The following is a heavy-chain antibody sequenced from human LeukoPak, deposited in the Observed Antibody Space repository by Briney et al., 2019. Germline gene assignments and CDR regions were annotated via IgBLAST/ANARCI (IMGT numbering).Heavy chain of an antibody. V-gene: IGHV3-23*01. CDR1: GFTFSSYA. J-gene: IGHJ1*01. D-gene: IGHD2-15*01. CDR2: ISGSGGST. Sequence: PGGSLRLSCAASGFTFSSYAMSWVRQAPGKGLEWVSAISGSGGSTYYADSVKGRFTISRDNPKNTLYLQMNSLRAEDTAVYYCAKPRGNCSGGSCYSAEYFQHWGQGTLVTVSS. CDR3: AKPRGNCSGGSCYSAEYFQH.